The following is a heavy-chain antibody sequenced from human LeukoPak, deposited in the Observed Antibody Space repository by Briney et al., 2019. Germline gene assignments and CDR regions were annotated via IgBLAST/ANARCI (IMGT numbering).Heavy chain of an antibody. D-gene: IGHD3-10*01. Sequence: SSETLSLTCAVYGGSFSGYYWSWIRQPPGKGLEWIGEINHIGSTSYNPSLKSRVTISVDTSKNQFSLKLSSVTAADTALYYCASYGSGSYSGFDYWGQGTLVTVSS. J-gene: IGHJ4*02. V-gene: IGHV4-34*01. CDR1: GGSFSGYY. CDR2: INHIGST. CDR3: ASYGSGSYSGFDY.